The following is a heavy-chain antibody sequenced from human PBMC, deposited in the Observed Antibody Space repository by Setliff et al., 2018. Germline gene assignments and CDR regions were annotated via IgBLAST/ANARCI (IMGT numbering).Heavy chain of an antibody. J-gene: IGHJ4*02. D-gene: IGHD3-22*01. CDR1: GGTFSSYA. V-gene: IGHV1-69*05. CDR2: IIPIFGTA. Sequence: SVKVSCKASGGTFSSYAVSWVRQAPGQGLEWMGGIIPIFGTANYAQKFQGRVTITTDESTSTAYMELSSLRSEDTAVYYCARDHGPDSSGYYSFDYWGQGTLVTVSS. CDR3: ARDHGPDSSGYYSFDY.